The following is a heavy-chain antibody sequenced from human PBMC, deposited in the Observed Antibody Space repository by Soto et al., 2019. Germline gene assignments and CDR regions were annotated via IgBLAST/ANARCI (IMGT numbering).Heavy chain of an antibody. J-gene: IGHJ4*02. Sequence: GGFLRLSCAASGFTFTSYRMNWFRLAPVKGLEWVSSISSTTNYIYYGDSMKGRFTISRDNAKNSLYLEMNSLRAEDTAVYYCARESEDLTSNFDYWGQGTLVTVSS. V-gene: IGHV3-21*06. CDR2: ISSTTNYI. CDR3: ARESEDLTSNFDY. CDR1: GFTFTSYR.